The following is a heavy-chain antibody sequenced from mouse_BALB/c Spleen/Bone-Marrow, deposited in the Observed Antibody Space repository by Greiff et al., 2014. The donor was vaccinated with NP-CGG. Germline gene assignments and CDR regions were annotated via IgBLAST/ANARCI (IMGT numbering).Heavy chain of an antibody. J-gene: IGHJ4*01. CDR3: ARSGERYGAMDY. Sequence: DVMLVESGGGLVKPGGSLKLSCAASGFTFSDYYMYWVRQTPEKRLEWVATISDGGGYTYYPDSVWGRFTISRDNAKNHLYLQMSSLKSEDTAMYYCARSGERYGAMDYWGQGTSVNVFS. CDR1: GFTFSDYY. CDR2: ISDGGGYT. D-gene: IGHD2-10*02. V-gene: IGHV5-4*02.